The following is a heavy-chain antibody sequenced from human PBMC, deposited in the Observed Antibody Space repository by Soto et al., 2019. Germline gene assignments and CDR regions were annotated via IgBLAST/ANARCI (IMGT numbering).Heavy chain of an antibody. CDR2: IYYSGST. J-gene: IGHJ6*02. D-gene: IGHD6-13*01. CDR3: ARGGGQQLRNYYYYGMDV. Sequence: NLSLTCTVAGSTISSGGYYMSWIRQHPGKGLEWIGYIYYSGSTYYNPSLKSRVTISVDTSKNQFSLKLSSVTAADTAVYYCARGGGQQLRNYYYYGMDVWGQGTTVTVSS. V-gene: IGHV4-31*03. CDR1: GSTISSGGYY.